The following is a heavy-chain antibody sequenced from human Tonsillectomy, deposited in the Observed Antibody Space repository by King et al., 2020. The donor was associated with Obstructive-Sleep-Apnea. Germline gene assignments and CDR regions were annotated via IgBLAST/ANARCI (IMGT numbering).Heavy chain of an antibody. CDR3: ATMGATTLGDNDY. J-gene: IGHJ4*02. CDR2: IWYDGSNK. Sequence: HVQLVESGGGVVQPGRSLRLSCAASGFTFSTYGMYWVRQAPGKGLEWVAVIWYDGSNKYYADYVKGRFTISRDNSKDTLYLQMDSLRADDTAVYYCATMGATTLGDNDYWGQGTLVTVSS. V-gene: IGHV3-33*01. CDR1: GFTFSTYG. D-gene: IGHD1-26*01.